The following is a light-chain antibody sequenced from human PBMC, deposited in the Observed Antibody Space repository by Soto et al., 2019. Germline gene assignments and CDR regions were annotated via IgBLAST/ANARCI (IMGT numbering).Light chain of an antibody. CDR2: AAS. J-gene: IGKJ4*01. CDR1: QDINNW. V-gene: IGKV1-12*01. Sequence: DIQMTQSPSSVSASVGDRVTITCRASQDINNWLAWYQQKPGKAPKLLIFAASNLHSGVPSRFSGSGSGTDFTLAISNLQPEDFATYYCQQAYSFPLAFGGGTRVEIK. CDR3: QQAYSFPLA.